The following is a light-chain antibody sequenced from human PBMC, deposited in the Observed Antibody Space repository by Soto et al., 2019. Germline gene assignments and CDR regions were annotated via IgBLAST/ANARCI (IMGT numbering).Light chain of an antibody. J-gene: IGKJ4*01. CDR2: RAS. Sequence: EIVLTQSPGTLSLSPGERATLSCRASQSGSSSYLAWYQQKPGQAPKALIYRASSRATGIPDRCSGSGSGTAFTLTISRLEPEDFAVYDCQQYGSAPLTVGGGTKVEIK. V-gene: IGKV3-20*01. CDR3: QQYGSAPLT. CDR1: QSGSSSY.